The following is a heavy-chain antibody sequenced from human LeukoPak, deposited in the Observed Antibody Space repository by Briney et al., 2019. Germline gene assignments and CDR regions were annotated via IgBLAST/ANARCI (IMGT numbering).Heavy chain of an antibody. V-gene: IGHV3-21*01. J-gene: IGHJ6*03. D-gene: IGHD3-10*01. CDR3: AKDKVGITMVRGVNMDV. CDR2: ISSSSSYI. Sequence: GGSLRLSCAASGFTFSSYSMNWVRQAPGKGLEWVSSISSSSSYIYYADSVKGRFTISRDNAKNSLYLQMNSLRAEDTAVYYCAKDKVGITMVRGVNMDVWGKGTTVTISS. CDR1: GFTFSSYS.